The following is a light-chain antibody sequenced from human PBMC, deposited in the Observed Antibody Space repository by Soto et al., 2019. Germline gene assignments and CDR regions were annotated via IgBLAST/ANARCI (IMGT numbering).Light chain of an antibody. J-gene: IGKJ1*01. Sequence: DIQMTQSPSSLSASVGDRATITCRASQSISSYLNWYQQKPGQAPRLLIYAASSMASGVPSRFSGGGSGTEFTITISSLQHEEFATYYCQQSYSTLWTFGQGTKVDIK. CDR2: AAS. CDR3: QQSYSTLWT. V-gene: IGKV1-39*01. CDR1: QSISSY.